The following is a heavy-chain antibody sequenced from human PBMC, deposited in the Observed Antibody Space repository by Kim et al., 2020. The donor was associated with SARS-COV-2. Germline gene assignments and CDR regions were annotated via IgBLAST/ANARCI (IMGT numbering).Heavy chain of an antibody. CDR1: GFTFSSYW. D-gene: IGHD6-13*01. CDR2: SNSDGSNR. CDR3: ARRIATAGGYWYFDL. Sequence: GGSLRLSCAASGFTFSSYWMHWVRQAPGKGLVWVSRSNSDGSNRSYADSVKCRFSISRDNAKNTLYLQMNSLRAEDTAVYYCARRIATAGGYWYFDLWGRGTLVTVSS. V-gene: IGHV3-74*01. J-gene: IGHJ2*01.